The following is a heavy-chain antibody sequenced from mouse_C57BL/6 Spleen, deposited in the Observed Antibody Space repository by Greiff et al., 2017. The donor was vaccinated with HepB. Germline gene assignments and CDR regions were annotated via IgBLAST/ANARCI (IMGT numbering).Heavy chain of an antibody. CDR2: IHPNSGST. D-gene: IGHD1-1*01. V-gene: IGHV1-64*01. CDR3: ARGYYYCSYFGY. Sequence: VQLQQPGAELVKPGASVKLSCKASGYTFTSYWMHWVKQRPGQGLEWIGMIHPNSGSTNYNEKFKSKATLTVDKSSSTAYMQLSSLTSEDSAVYYCARGYYYCSYFGYWGQGTTLTVSS. CDR1: GYTFTSYW. J-gene: IGHJ2*01.